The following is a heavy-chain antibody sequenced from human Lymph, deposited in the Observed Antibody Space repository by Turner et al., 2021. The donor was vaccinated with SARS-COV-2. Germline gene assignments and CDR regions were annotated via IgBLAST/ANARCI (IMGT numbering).Heavy chain of an antibody. CDR1: GFTFSRCG. D-gene: IGHD3-22*01. Sequence: QVQLVESGGGVVQPGRSLRFSCAASGFTFSRCGMHWVRQAPGKGLEWVAVIWYDGSNKYYADSVKGRFTISRDNAKNALYLQRNGLGAEDTAVYYCAREKYYSDRRPLDYWGQGTLVTVSS. CDR2: IWYDGSNK. CDR3: AREKYYSDRRPLDY. V-gene: IGHV3-33*01. J-gene: IGHJ4*02.